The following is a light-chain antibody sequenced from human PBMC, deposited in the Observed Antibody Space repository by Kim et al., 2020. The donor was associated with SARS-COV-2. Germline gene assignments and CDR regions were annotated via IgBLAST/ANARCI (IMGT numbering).Light chain of an antibody. CDR3: SSYAGSNNLL. J-gene: IGLJ2*01. CDR1: SSDVGGYNY. CDR2: DVN. V-gene: IGLV2-8*01. Sequence: LTQPPSASGSPGQSVTISCTGTSSDVGGYNYVSWYQQHPGKAPKIMIYDVNTRPSGVPDRFSGSKSGNTASLTVSGLQAEDEADYYCSSYAGSNNLLFGGGTQLTVL.